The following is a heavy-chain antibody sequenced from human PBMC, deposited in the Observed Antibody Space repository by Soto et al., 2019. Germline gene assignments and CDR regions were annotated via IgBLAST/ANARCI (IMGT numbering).Heavy chain of an antibody. D-gene: IGHD5-12*01. CDR1: GFSLSTSGVG. Sequence: QITLKESGPTLVKPTQTLTLTCTFSGFSLSTSGVGLGWIRQPPGKALDWLALIYWEEDKGYSPSLKSRLTTIQDPSKNQVVLTMTNMDPVDTATYYCAHRRIVGQYSSSGFDYWGQGTLVTVSS. CDR3: AHRRIVGQYSSSGFDY. J-gene: IGHJ4*02. V-gene: IGHV2-5*02. CDR2: IYWEEDK.